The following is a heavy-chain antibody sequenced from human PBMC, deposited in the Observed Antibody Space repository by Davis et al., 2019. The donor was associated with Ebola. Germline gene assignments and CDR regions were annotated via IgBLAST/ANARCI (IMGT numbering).Heavy chain of an antibody. Sequence: AASVKVSCKASGYTFTSYGISWVRQAPGQGLEWMGWISAYNGNTNYAQKLKGRVTMTTDTSTSTAYMELRSLRSDDTAVYYCARSFGEIFGVVEVGFDPWGQGTLVTVSS. J-gene: IGHJ5*02. CDR1: GYTFTSYG. D-gene: IGHD3-3*01. CDR3: ARSFGEIFGVVEVGFDP. CDR2: ISAYNGNT. V-gene: IGHV1-18*01.